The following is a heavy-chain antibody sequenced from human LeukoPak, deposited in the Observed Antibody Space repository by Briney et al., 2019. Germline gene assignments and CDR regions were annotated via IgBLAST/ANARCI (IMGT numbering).Heavy chain of an antibody. D-gene: IGHD1-26*01. Sequence: GGSLRVSCAASGFNLRSFWMSWVRQAPGKGLEWVADISHDGSNKYYADSVKGRFTISRDNSKNTLYLQMNSLRAEDTAVYYCASLYSGSYFAIVTGFDYWGQGTLVTVSS. CDR2: ISHDGSNK. V-gene: IGHV3-30-3*01. J-gene: IGHJ4*02. CDR1: GFNLRSFW. CDR3: ASLYSGSYFAIVTGFDY.